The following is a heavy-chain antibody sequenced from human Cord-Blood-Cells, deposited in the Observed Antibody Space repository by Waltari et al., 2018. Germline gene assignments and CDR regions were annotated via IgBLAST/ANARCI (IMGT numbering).Heavy chain of an antibody. CDR1: GGTFSSYA. D-gene: IGHD7-27*01. CDR2: IIPIFGTA. V-gene: IGHV1-69*01. Sequence: QVQLVQSGAEVKKPGSSVKVSCKASGGTFSSYAISWVRQAPGQGLEWMGGIIPIFGTANYAQKFQGRVTMTADESTSTAYMELSSLRSEDMAVYYCASLANWGYNWFDPWGQGTLVTVSS. J-gene: IGHJ5*02. CDR3: ASLANWGYNWFDP.